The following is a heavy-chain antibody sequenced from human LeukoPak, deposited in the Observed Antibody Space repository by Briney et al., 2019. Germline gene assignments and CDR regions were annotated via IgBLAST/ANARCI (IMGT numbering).Heavy chain of an antibody. V-gene: IGHV3-23*01. CDR3: AKDTAWSGFPYSYGMDV. D-gene: IGHD3-3*01. Sequence: GGSLRLSCAASGFTFSSYAMSWVRQAPGKGLEWVSAISGSGGSTYYADSVKGRFTISRDNSKNTLYLQMNSLRAEDTAVYYCAKDTAWSGFPYSYGMDVWGQGTTVTVSS. CDR2: ISGSGGST. J-gene: IGHJ6*02. CDR1: GFTFSSYA.